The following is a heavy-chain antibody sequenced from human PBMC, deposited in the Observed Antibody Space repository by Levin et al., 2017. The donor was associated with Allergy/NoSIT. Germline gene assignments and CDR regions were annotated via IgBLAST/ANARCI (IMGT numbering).Heavy chain of an antibody. CDR3: TLKQQLPPYSWFDP. J-gene: IGHJ5*02. D-gene: IGHD6-13*01. CDR1: GGSFSGYY. CDR2: INHSGST. V-gene: IGHV4-34*01. Sequence: SETLSLTCAVYGGSFSGYYWSWIRQPPGKGLEWIGEINHSGSTNYNPSLKSRVTISVDTSKNQFSLKLSSVTAADTAVYYCTLKQQLPPYSWFDPWGQGTLVTVSS.